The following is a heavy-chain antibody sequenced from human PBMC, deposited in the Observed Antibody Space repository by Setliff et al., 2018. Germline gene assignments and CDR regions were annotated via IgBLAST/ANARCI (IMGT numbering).Heavy chain of an antibody. Sequence: GPTLVNPTQTLTLTCTFSGFSLSTSGVGVGWIRQPPGKALEWRALIYWDDDKRYSPSLKSRLTITKDTSKNQVVLTMTNMDPVDTATYYCAHRRGDYYDSSGYYYDYWGQGTLVTVSS. CDR2: IYWDDDK. V-gene: IGHV2-5*02. CDR3: AHRRGDYYDSSGYYYDY. CDR1: GFSLSTSGVG. D-gene: IGHD3-22*01. J-gene: IGHJ4*02.